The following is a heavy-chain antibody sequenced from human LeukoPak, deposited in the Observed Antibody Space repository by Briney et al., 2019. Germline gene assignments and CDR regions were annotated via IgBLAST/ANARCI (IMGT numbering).Heavy chain of an antibody. J-gene: IGHJ4*02. Sequence: SGGSLRLSCAASGFSFSINWLHWVRQAPGKGLVWVSRISTDGSSTNYADSVKGRFTISRDSARNTLYLLMNRLRAEDTAVYYCAREEGYCSCPDYWGQGTLVTVSS. V-gene: IGHV3-74*01. CDR1: GFSFSINW. CDR2: ISTDGSST. D-gene: IGHD2-15*01. CDR3: AREEGYCSCPDY.